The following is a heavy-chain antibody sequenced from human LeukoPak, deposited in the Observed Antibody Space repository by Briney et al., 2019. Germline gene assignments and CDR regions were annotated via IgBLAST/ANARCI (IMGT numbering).Heavy chain of an antibody. Sequence: GGSLRLSCAASGFTFRNYWMNWVRQAPGKGLEWVANINEDGSEKNYVDSVKGRFTTSRDNARNSLSLQMNSLRSEDTAVYYCATYKKQPHTQVFDFWGQGALVTVSA. CDR1: GFTFRNYW. CDR3: ATYKKQPHTQVFDF. J-gene: IGHJ4*02. V-gene: IGHV3-7*02. D-gene: IGHD1/OR15-1a*01. CDR2: INEDGSEK.